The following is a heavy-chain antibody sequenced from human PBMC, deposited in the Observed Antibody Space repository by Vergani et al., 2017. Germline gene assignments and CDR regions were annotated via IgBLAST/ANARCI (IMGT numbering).Heavy chain of an antibody. CDR3: ARMGYCSSTSCYESVAYYYYGMDV. Sequence: QVQLVQSGAEVKKPGSSVKVSCKASGGTFSSYAISWVRQAPGQGLEWMGRIIPIFGTANYAQKFQGRVTITADESTSTAYMELSSLRSEDTAVYYCARMGYCSSTSCYESVAYYYYGMDVWGQGTTVTVSS. V-gene: IGHV1-69*18. D-gene: IGHD2-2*01. CDR2: IIPIFGTA. CDR1: GGTFSSYA. J-gene: IGHJ6*02.